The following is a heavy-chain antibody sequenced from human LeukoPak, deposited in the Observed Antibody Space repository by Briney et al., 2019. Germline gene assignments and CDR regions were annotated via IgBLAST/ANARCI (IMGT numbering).Heavy chain of an antibody. CDR2: ISYDGSNK. D-gene: IGHD5-18*01. Sequence: PGGSLRLSCAASGFTFSSYAMHWVRQAPGKGLEWVAVISYDGSNKYYADSVKGRFTISRDNSKNTLYLQMNSLRAEDTAVYYCARDYRYFFDYWGQGTLVTVSS. CDR1: GFTFSSYA. V-gene: IGHV3-30-3*01. J-gene: IGHJ4*02. CDR3: ARDYRYFFDY.